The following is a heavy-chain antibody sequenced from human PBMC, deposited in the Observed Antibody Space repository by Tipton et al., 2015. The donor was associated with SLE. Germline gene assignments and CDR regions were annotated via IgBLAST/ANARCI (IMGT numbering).Heavy chain of an antibody. CDR1: GGSMSPHH. CDR2: IYYSGST. D-gene: IGHD1-1*01. Sequence: TLSLTCTVSGGSMSPHHWSWIRQPPGKGLEWIGYIYYSGSTNYNPSLKSRVTISVDTSKNQFSLQLNSVTAADTALYYCARSQLGGYFYSLDVWGQGTTVSVSS. J-gene: IGHJ6*02. V-gene: IGHV4-59*11. CDR3: ARSQLGGYFYSLDV.